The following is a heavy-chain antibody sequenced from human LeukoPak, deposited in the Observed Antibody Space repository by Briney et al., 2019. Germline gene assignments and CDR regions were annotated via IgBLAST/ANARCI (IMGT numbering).Heavy chain of an antibody. CDR1: GFTFSSYA. CDR2: ISGSGGST. J-gene: IGHJ6*03. V-gene: IGHV3-23*01. D-gene: IGHD6-13*01. Sequence: GGSLRLSCAASGFTFSSYAMSWVRQAPGKGLEWVSAISGSGGSTYYADSVKGRFTISRDNSKDTQYLQMNSLRAEDTAVYYCAKALGAAAGTNYYYMDVWGKGTTVAVSS. CDR3: AKALGAAAGTNYYYMDV.